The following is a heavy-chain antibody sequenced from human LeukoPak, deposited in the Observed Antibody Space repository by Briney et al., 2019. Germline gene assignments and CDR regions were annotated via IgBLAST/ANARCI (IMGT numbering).Heavy chain of an antibody. CDR1: GFTFSHYW. V-gene: IGHV3-7*01. CDR3: ARGSYYDGSGYVNWYFDL. CDR2: IKLDGSEK. J-gene: IGHJ2*01. D-gene: IGHD3-22*01. Sequence: GGSLRLSCTASGFTFSHYWMTWVRRAPGKGLEWVASIKLDGSEKYYVDSVKGRFTISRDNAKDSLYLQMNSLRAEDTAVYYCARGSYYDGSGYVNWYFDLWGRGTLVAVSS.